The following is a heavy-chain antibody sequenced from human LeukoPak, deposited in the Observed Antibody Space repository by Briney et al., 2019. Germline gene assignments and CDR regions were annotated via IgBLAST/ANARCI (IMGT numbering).Heavy chain of an antibody. V-gene: IGHV3-30*18. D-gene: IGHD1-7*01. CDR3: AKISTGSTEYFDY. CDR1: GFTFSSYG. J-gene: IGHJ4*02. Sequence: GGSLRLSCAASGFTFSSYGMHWVRQAPGKGLEWVAVISYDGSNKYYTDSVKGRFTISRDNSKNTVYLQMDSLRAEDTAFYYCAKISTGSTEYFDYWGQGTLVTVSS. CDR2: ISYDGSNK.